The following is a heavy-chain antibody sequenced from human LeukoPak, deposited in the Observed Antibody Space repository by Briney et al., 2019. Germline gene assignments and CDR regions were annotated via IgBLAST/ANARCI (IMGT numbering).Heavy chain of an antibody. Sequence: GGSLRLSCAASGFTFSSYSMNWVRQAPGKGLEWVSFISSSSSYIYYADSVKGRFTISRDNAKNSLYLQMNSLRAEDTAVYYCARVPVDTAMVDYWGQGTLVTVSS. CDR2: ISSSSSYI. D-gene: IGHD5-18*01. CDR3: ARVPVDTAMVDY. CDR1: GFTFSSYS. J-gene: IGHJ4*02. V-gene: IGHV3-21*04.